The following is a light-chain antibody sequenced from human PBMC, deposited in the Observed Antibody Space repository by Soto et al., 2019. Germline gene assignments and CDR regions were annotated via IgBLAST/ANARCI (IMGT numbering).Light chain of an antibody. CDR1: QDIRNY. Sequence: DMQMTQSPSSLSAFVGDRVTITCQASQDIRNYLNWYQQKPGKAPKLLIYDASTLETGVPSRFSGSGSGTDFTFTISSVQPEDIAIYFCQQYYDLPYTCDQSPKLEIK. V-gene: IGKV1-33*01. CDR2: DAS. CDR3: QQYYDLPYT. J-gene: IGKJ2*01.